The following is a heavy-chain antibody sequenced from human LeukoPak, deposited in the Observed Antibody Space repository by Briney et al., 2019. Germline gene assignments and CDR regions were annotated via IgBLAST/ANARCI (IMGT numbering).Heavy chain of an antibody. D-gene: IGHD2-2*01. V-gene: IGHV1-8*01. CDR2: MSPLTGNT. J-gene: IGHJ4*02. Sequence: ASVKVSCKTSGYTFTSHDINWVRQAAGQGLEWMGWMSPLTGNTGSAQAFQGRVSLARNASTNTAYMELSSLTSQDTAVYYCAGKRTSTSYNFDSWGQGTLVTVSS. CDR3: AGKRTSTSYNFDS. CDR1: GYTFTSHD.